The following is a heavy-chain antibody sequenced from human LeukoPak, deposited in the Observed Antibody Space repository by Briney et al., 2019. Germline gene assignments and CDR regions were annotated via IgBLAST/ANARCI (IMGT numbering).Heavy chain of an antibody. CDR1: GFTFSTYS. Sequence: GGSLRLSCAASGFTFSTYSMNWVRQAPGKGLEWVSYIRSSGTTTYYADSVEGRFTISRDNGKNSLYLQMNSLRAEDTGVYYCTRDYNWNPDYWGQGTLVTVSP. CDR2: IRSSGTTT. D-gene: IGHD1-1*01. J-gene: IGHJ4*02. CDR3: TRDYNWNPDY. V-gene: IGHV3-48*01.